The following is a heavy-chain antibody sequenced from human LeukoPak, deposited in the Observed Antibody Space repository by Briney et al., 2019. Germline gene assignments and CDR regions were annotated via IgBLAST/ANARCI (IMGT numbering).Heavy chain of an antibody. CDR1: GFTFSAYA. V-gene: IGHV3-23*01. Sequence: PGGSLRLSCEASGFTFSAYAMTWVRQAPGKGLEWVSTISHSGGTTYYADSVKGRFAISRDSSKNTLYLQMNGLRGEDTAVYYCAKDDGGSPPDAFDIWGQGTLVTVSS. D-gene: IGHD3-10*01. CDR3: AKDDGGSPPDAFDI. CDR2: ISHSGGTT. J-gene: IGHJ3*02.